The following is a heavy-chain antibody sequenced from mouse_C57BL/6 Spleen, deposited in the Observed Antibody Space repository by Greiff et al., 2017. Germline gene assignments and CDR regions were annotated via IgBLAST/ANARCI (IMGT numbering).Heavy chain of an antibody. CDR2: INPSSGYT. V-gene: IGHV1-7*01. Sequence: QVQLQQSGAELAKPGASVKLSCKASGYTFTSYWMHWVKQRPGQGLEWIGYINPSSGYTKYNQKFKDKATLTAYKSSSTAYMQLSSLTYEDSAVYYCARSYDYDFYFDYWGQGTTLTVSS. CDR3: ARSYDYDFYFDY. CDR1: GYTFTSYW. D-gene: IGHD2-4*01. J-gene: IGHJ2*01.